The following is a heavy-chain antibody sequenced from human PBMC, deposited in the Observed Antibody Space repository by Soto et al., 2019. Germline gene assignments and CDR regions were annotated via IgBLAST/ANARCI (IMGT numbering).Heavy chain of an antibody. Sequence: GGSLRLSCAASGFTFSSYGMHWVRQAPGKGLEWVAVIWYDGSNKYYADSVKGRFTISRDNSKNTLYLQMNSLRAEDTAVYYCARGLYYYDTSRYYYPSFQHSGQGTIVTGSS. J-gene: IGHJ1*01. D-gene: IGHD3-22*01. CDR3: ARGLYYYDTSRYYYPSFQH. CDR1: GFTFSSYG. V-gene: IGHV3-33*01. CDR2: IWYDGSNK.